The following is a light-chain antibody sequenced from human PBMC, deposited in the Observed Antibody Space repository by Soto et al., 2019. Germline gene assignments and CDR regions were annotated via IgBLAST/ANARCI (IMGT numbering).Light chain of an antibody. CDR2: WAS. CDR1: QSVLHSSNNKNF. J-gene: IGKJ1*01. CDR3: QQYYSAPLT. V-gene: IGKV4-1*01. Sequence: DIVMTQSPDSLAVSLGERATINCKSSQSVLHSSNNKNFLAWYQQKPGQPPQLLIYWASTREAGVPDRCSGSASGTDFTLTITSLHAEDVAVYYCQQYYSAPLTFGQGTKVEFK.